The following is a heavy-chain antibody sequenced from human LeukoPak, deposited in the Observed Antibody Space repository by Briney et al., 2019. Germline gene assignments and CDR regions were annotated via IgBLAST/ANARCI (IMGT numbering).Heavy chain of an antibody. V-gene: IGHV3-23*01. CDR2: ISGSGGST. D-gene: IGHD2-15*01. J-gene: IGHJ6*03. CDR1: GFTFNTYG. CDR3: AKGGSSSPWGYYYYMDV. Sequence: PGGSLRLSCTASGFTFNTYGMHWVRQAPGKGLEWVSAISGSGGSTYYADSVKGRFTISRDNSKNTLYLQMNSLRAEDTAVYYCAKGGSSSPWGYYYYMDVWGKGTTVTVSS.